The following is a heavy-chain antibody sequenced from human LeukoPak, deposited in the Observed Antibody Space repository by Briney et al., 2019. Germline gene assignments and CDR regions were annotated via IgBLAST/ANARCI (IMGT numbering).Heavy chain of an antibody. Sequence: GGSLRLSCAASGFTFSSYAMSWVRQAPGKGLEWVSAISGSGGATYYADSVKGRFTISRDNSKNTLYLQMNSLRAEDTAVYYCARETGGGQWLGSEWELLNANFDYWGQGTLVTVSS. D-gene: IGHD1-26*01. CDR3: ARETGGGQWLGSEWELLNANFDY. V-gene: IGHV3-23*01. J-gene: IGHJ4*02. CDR1: GFTFSSYA. CDR2: ISGSGGAT.